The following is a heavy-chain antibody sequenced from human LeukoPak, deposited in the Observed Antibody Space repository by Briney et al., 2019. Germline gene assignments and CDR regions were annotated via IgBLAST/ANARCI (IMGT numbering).Heavy chain of an antibody. CDR2: ISYDGSNK. V-gene: IGHV3-30*18. CDR1: GFTFSSYG. J-gene: IGHJ6*02. Sequence: GGSLRLSCAASGFTFSSYGMHWVRQAPGKGLEWVAVISYDGSNKYYADSVKGRFTISRDNSKNTLYLQMNSLRAEDTAVYYCAKDDIAVAGTAHYYYGMDVWGQGTTVTVSS. D-gene: IGHD6-19*01. CDR3: AKDDIAVAGTAHYYYGMDV.